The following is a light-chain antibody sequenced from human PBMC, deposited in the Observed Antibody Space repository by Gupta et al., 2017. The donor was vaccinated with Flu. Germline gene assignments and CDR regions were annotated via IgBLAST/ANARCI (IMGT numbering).Light chain of an antibody. CDR2: DDT. V-gene: IGLV3-21*02. J-gene: IGLJ3*02. CDR3: QVWEGRGGNPWV. Sequence: SYILTPPPSVSVAPGQTAGISCGGNNIGSRTVHWYQQKAGQAPVLVIYDDTDRPSGIPERVSGSNSGNTATLTISGVEAGEEADYYCQVWEGRGGNPWVFGEGTKLTVL. CDR1: NIGSRT.